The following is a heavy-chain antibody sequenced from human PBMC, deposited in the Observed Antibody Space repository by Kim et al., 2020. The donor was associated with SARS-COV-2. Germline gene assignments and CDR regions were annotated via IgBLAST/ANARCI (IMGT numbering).Heavy chain of an antibody. J-gene: IGHJ4*02. CDR3: ARDSRAREADY. CDR2: K. V-gene: IGHV3-33*01. D-gene: IGHD2-2*01. Sequence: KYYADSVKGRFTISRDNSKNTVYLQRNNLRAEDTAVYYCARDSRAREADYWGQGTQVTVSS.